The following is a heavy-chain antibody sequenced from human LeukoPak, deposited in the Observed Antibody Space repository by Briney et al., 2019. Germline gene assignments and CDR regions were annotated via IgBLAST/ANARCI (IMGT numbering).Heavy chain of an antibody. V-gene: IGHV3-53*01. CDR3: ARESTVVTPGVFEN. Sequence: XASGFTVSXXXXXWVRXAPGXXXXXXSVIYSDGSTYYTDSVKDRFTISRDNSKNTLFLQMNSLRVEDTAMYYCARESTVVTPGVFENWGQGTLVTVSS. D-gene: IGHD4-23*01. CDR1: GFTVSXXX. CDR2: IYSDGST. J-gene: IGHJ4*02.